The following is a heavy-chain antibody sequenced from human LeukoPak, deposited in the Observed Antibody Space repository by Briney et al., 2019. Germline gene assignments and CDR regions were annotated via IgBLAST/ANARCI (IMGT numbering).Heavy chain of an antibody. CDR3: TRPGEVDTAMVTFHY. V-gene: IGHV1-69*13. Sequence: ASVKVSCKASGGTFSSYAISWVRQAPGQGLEWMGGIIPIFGTANYAQKFQGRVTITADESTSTAHMELSSLRSEDTAVYYCTRPGEVDTAMVTFHYWGQGTLVTVSS. CDR1: GGTFSSYA. J-gene: IGHJ4*02. CDR2: IIPIFGTA. D-gene: IGHD5-18*01.